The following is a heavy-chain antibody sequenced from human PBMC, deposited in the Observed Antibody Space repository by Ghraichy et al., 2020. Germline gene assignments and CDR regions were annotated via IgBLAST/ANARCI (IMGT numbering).Heavy chain of an antibody. J-gene: IGHJ4*02. V-gene: IGHV4-31*03. CDR3: ARMGQGVTPVFDY. CDR2: IYYSGST. CDR1: GGSISSGGYY. D-gene: IGHD3-10*01. Sequence: SLNISCTVSGGSISSGGYYWSWIRQHPGKGLEWIGYIYYSGSTYYNPSLKSRVTISVDTSKNQFSLKLSSVTAADTAVYYCARMGQGVTPVFDYWGQGTLVTVSS.